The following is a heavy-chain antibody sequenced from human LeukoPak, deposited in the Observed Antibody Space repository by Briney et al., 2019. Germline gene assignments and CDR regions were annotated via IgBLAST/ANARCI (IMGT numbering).Heavy chain of an antibody. D-gene: IGHD3-22*01. CDR2: IYHSGST. CDR1: GGSISSSDW. Sequence: SGTLSLTCAVSGGSISSSDWWSWVRQPPGKGLEWIGEIYHSGSTNYNPSLKSRVTISVDKSKNQFSLNLSSVTAADTAVYYCARTNSYDTSGGSLTHRTYAFDVWGQGTMVTVSS. J-gene: IGHJ3*01. CDR3: ARTNSYDTSGGSLTHRTYAFDV. V-gene: IGHV4-4*02.